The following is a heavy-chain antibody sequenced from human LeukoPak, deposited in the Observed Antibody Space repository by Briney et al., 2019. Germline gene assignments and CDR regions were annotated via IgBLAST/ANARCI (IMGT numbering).Heavy chain of an antibody. V-gene: IGHV3-7*05. Sequence: GGSLRLSCAASGFTFSSYWMSWVRQAPGKGLECVAIIKHDGGEKSHVDSVKGRFTISRDNAKSSVYLQMNSLRAEDTAVYYCVRGSTWALDSRGQGTLVTVSS. J-gene: IGHJ4*02. D-gene: IGHD2-2*01. CDR1: GFTFSSYW. CDR3: VRGSTWALDS. CDR2: IKHDGGEK.